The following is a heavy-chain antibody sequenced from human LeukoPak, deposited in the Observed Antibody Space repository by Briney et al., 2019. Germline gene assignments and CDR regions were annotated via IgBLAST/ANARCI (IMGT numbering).Heavy chain of an antibody. D-gene: IGHD3-9*01. CDR1: GFTFSDYY. V-gene: IGHV3-11*01. CDR2: ISSSGSTI. J-gene: IGHJ4*02. CDR3: ARELWEPGDYDILTGYYNY. Sequence: GGSLRLSCAASGFTFSDYYMSWIRQAPGKGLEWVSYISSSGSTIYYADSVKGRFTISRDNAKNSLYLQMNSLRAEDTAVYYCARELWEPGDYDILTGYYNYWGQGTLVTVSS.